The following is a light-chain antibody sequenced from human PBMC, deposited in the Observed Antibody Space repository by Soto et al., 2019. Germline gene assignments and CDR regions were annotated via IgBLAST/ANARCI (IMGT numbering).Light chain of an antibody. V-gene: IGKV3-20*01. CDR3: QQYGSSPRT. Sequence: EIVLTQSPGTLSLSAGERATLSCRASQSVSSSYLAWYQQKPGQAPRLLIYGTSSRAIGIPDRFSGSGSGTDFTLTINRLEPEDFAVYYCQQYGSSPRTFGQGTKVDIK. J-gene: IGKJ1*01. CDR1: QSVSSSY. CDR2: GTS.